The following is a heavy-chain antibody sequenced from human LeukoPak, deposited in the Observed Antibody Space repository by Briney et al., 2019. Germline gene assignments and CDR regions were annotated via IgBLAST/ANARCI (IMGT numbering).Heavy chain of an antibody. CDR3: ARVSIWGFDP. V-gene: IGHV3-48*04. J-gene: IGHJ5*02. CDR2: IDGSTRTI. D-gene: IGHD4-11*01. CDR1: GFTFSTYS. Sequence: PGGSLRLSCAASGFTFSTYSMNWVRQAPGKGLEWISFIDGSTRTIFYADSVKGRFSISRDNAKNSLYLQMNSLRAEDTAVYYCARVSIWGFDPWGQGTLVTVSS.